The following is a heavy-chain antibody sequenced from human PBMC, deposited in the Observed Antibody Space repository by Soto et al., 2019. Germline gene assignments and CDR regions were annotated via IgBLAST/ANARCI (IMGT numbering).Heavy chain of an antibody. D-gene: IGHD1-26*01. CDR1: GGSISSYY. Sequence: QVQLQESGPGLVKPSETLSLTCTVSGGSISSYYWSWIRQPPGKGLEWIGYIYYSGSTNYNPSLKSRVTISVDTSKNQFSLKLSSVTAADTAVYYCALGLGEEQLPDYWGQGTLVTVSS. V-gene: IGHV4-59*01. J-gene: IGHJ4*02. CDR2: IYYSGST. CDR3: ALGLGEEQLPDY.